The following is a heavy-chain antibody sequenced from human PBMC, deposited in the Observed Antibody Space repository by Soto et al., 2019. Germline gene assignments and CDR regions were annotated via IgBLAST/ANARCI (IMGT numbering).Heavy chain of an antibody. V-gene: IGHV1-18*01. CDR2: ISANKGDT. CDR3: AGETWNWFDP. Sequence: QVQLVQSGAEVKKPGASVKVSCKASGYTFTSYGISWVRQAPGQGLKWLGWISANKGDTNYAQKLQGRVTMTTGTSTSTADMELRTLRSDDTAVYYAAGETWNWFDPSGQGTLVTVSS. CDR1: GYTFTSYG. J-gene: IGHJ5*02.